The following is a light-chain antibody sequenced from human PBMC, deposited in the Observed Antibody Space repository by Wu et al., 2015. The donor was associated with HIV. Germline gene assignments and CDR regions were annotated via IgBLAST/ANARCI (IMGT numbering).Light chain of an antibody. CDR2: EAS. CDR3: QQYGSTPIT. J-gene: IGKJ5*01. CDR1: QSLGTY. Sequence: EIVLTQSPATLSSSPGERVTLSCRASQSLGTYLAWYQQKPGQAPRLLIYEASSRAPGIPDRFTASGSGTDFTLTINGLDPEDVAFYFCQQYGSTPITFGPGTRL. V-gene: IGKV3-11*01.